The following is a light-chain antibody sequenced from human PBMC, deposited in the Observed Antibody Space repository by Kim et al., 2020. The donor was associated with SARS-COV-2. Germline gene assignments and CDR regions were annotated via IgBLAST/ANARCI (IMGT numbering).Light chain of an antibody. CDR2: GAS. CDR1: QGVSSK. CDR3: QQYDKWPLT. Sequence: EVVMTQSPDTLSVSPGERGTLSCRASQGVSSKLAWYQQKPGQSPRPLIYGASTRATGIPARFSGSGSGTEFTLTISGLQAEDYAVYYCQQYDKWPLTFGGGTKVDIK. J-gene: IGKJ4*01. V-gene: IGKV3-15*01.